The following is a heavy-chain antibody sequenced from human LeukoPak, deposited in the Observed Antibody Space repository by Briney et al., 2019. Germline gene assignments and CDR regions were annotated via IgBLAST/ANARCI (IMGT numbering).Heavy chain of an antibody. J-gene: IGHJ1*01. Sequence: ASVKVSCKASGYTFTSYGISWVRQAPGQGLEWIGWISAYNGNTNYAQKLQGRVTMTTDTSTSAAYMELRSLRSDDTAVYYCARDPLLNYCSGGSCYSGSSEYFQHWGQGTLVTVSS. CDR2: ISAYNGNT. V-gene: IGHV1-18*01. CDR1: GYTFTSYG. D-gene: IGHD2-15*01. CDR3: ARDPLLNYCSGGSCYSGSSEYFQH.